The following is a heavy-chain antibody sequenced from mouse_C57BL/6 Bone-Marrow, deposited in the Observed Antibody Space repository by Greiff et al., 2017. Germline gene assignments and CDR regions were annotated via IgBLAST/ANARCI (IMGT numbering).Heavy chain of an antibody. Sequence: EVQLQQSGPGLVKPSQSLSLTCSVTGYSITSGYYWNWIRQFPGNKLEWMGYISYDGSNNYNPSLTNRISITRDTSKNQFFLKLNSVTTEDTATYYCAREGRAAYWGQGTLVTVSA. CDR2: ISYDGSN. D-gene: IGHD3-3*01. CDR3: AREGRAAY. CDR1: GYSITSGYY. J-gene: IGHJ3*01. V-gene: IGHV3-6*01.